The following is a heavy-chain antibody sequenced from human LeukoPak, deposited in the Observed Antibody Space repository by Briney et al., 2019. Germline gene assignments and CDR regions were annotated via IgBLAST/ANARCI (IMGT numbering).Heavy chain of an antibody. Sequence: GGSLRLSCAASGFTFSSHAMSWVRQAPGKGLEWVSAVSSGGGSTYYADSVKGRFTISRDNSKNTLYLQMNSLRAEDMAVYYCAKEPYSGSQLLDYWGQGTLVTVSS. D-gene: IGHD1-26*01. CDR3: AKEPYSGSQLLDY. CDR1: GFTFSSHA. V-gene: IGHV3-23*01. CDR2: VSSGGGST. J-gene: IGHJ4*02.